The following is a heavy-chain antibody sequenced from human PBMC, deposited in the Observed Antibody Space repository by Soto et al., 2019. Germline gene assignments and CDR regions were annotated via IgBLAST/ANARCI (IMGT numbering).Heavy chain of an antibody. D-gene: IGHD3-10*01. CDR2: ISWNSGSI. CDR3: AKDKGYGVQGLWFGEDY. CDR1: GFTFDDYA. V-gene: IGHV3-9*01. J-gene: IGHJ4*02. Sequence: EVQLVESGGGLVQPGRSLRLSCAASGFTFDDYAMHWVRQAPGKGLEWVSGISWNSGSIGYADSVKGRFTISRDNAKNSLYLQMNSLRAEDTALYYCAKDKGYGVQGLWFGEDYWGQGTLVTVSS.